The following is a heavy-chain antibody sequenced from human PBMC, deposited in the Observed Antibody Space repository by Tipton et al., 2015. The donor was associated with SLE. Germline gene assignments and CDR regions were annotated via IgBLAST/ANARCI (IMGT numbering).Heavy chain of an antibody. CDR2: VYYYGET. Sequence: TLSLTCSVSGGSITSYSYYWGWVRQPPGKGLEWIGNVYYYGETYSSSSLKSRVTISIDTSKNQFSLRLISVTAADTAVYYCARESIWGQGTMVTVSS. CDR3: ARESI. CDR1: GGSITSYSYY. V-gene: IGHV4-39*07. J-gene: IGHJ3*02.